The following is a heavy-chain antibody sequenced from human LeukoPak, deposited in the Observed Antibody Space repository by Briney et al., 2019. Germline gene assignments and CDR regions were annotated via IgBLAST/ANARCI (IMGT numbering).Heavy chain of an antibody. CDR3: ARVDSTFNFYFNMDV. Sequence: SETLSLTCTVSGGSISSSSYYWGWIRQPPGKGLEWIGSIYYSGSTYYNPSLKSRVTISVDTSKNQFSLKLSSVTAADTAVYYCARVDSTFNFYFNMDVWGQGTTVIV. V-gene: IGHV4-39*07. CDR2: IYYSGST. D-gene: IGHD2/OR15-2a*01. J-gene: IGHJ6*03. CDR1: GGSISSSSYY.